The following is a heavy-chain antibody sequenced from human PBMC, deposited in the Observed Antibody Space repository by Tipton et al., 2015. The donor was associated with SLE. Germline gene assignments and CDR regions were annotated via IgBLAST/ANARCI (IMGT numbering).Heavy chain of an antibody. V-gene: IGHV1-18*01. CDR1: GYTFINYG. CDR3: ARDRGEVVPAALDY. J-gene: IGHJ4*02. CDR2: INPYNGYT. D-gene: IGHD2-2*01. Sequence: QSGAEVKKPGASVKVSCKASGYTFINYGITWVRQAPGQGLEWVGWINPYNGYTNYAQKLQDRLTMTTDTSTNTAYMELMSLRSGDTAIYYCARDRGEVVPAALDYWGQGTLVTVSS.